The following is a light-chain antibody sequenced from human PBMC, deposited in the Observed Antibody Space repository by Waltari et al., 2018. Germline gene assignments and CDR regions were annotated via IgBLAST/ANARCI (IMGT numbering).Light chain of an antibody. CDR1: QTISNW. CDR2: KAS. J-gene: IGKJ1*01. CDR3: HQYNAYPWT. V-gene: IGKV1-5*03. Sequence: DVQMTQSPYTLSASVGDRVTITCRASQTISNWLAWYQQKPGKAPTLLIYKASSLQGGVPSRFSGSGSGAEFTLTISSLQPDDFATYYCHQYNAYPWTFGQGTKVEIK.